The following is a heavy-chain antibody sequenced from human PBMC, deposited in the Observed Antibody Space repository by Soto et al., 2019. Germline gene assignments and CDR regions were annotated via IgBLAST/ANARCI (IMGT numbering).Heavy chain of an antibody. CDR1: GFTFSNYW. D-gene: IGHD2-15*01. CDR2: TNSDGSTS. Sequence: EVQLVESGGGLVQPGGSLRLSCAASGFTFSNYWMYWVRQAPGKGLVWVSRTNSDGSTSSYADSVKGRFTISRDNAKTTLYLQMNSLRAEDTAVYYCARGDCVGGSCYSLAGSFYYYMDVWGKGTTVTVSS. V-gene: IGHV3-74*01. CDR3: ARGDCVGGSCYSLAGSFYYYMDV. J-gene: IGHJ6*03.